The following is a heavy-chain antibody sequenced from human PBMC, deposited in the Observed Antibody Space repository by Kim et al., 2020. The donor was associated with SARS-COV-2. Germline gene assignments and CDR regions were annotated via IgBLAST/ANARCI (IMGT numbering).Heavy chain of an antibody. J-gene: IGHJ4*02. D-gene: IGHD1-7*01. Sequence: KQDGSKKSYVDSVKGRFTTARDNAKNSLYLQMNNVRAEDTAVYYCEGGTYWGQGTLVTVSS. V-gene: IGHV3-7*04. CDR2: KQDGSKK. CDR3: EGGTY.